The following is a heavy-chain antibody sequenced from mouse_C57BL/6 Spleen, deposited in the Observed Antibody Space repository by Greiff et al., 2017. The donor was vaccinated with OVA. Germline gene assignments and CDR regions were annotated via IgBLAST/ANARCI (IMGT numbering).Heavy chain of an antibody. V-gene: IGHV1-15*01. CDR2: IDPETGGT. J-gene: IGHJ2*01. CDR1: GYTFTDYE. CDR3: TREVYFDY. Sequence: VQRVESGAELVRPGASVTLSCKASGYTFTDYEMHWVKQTPVHGLEWIGAIDPETGGTAYNQKFTGKAILTADKSSSTAYMELRSLTSEDSAVYYCTREVYFDYWGQGTTLTVSS.